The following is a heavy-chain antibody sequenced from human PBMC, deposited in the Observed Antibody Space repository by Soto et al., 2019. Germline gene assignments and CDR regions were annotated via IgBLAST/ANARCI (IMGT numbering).Heavy chain of an antibody. CDR1: AFTFRSYT. J-gene: IGHJ4*02. V-gene: IGHV3-30*04. CDR3: ARDRDSSYFPPPYYFDS. Sequence: PGGSLRLSCAASAFTFRSYTMHWVRQAPGKGLEWVATISYDGSKTNYADSVRGRSTISRDNSKSTLFLQMDSLRPEDTAVYSCARDRDSSYFPPPYYFDSWGQGTLVTVSS. D-gene: IGHD4-4*01. CDR2: ISYDGSKT.